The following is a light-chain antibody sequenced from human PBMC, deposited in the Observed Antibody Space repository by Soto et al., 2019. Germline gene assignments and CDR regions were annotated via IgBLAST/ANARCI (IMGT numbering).Light chain of an antibody. CDR2: LNSDGSH. CDR1: SGHSSYA. Sequence: QPVLTQSPSASASLGASVKLTCTRSSGHSSYAIAWHQQQPEKGPRYLMKLNSDGSHSKGDGIPDRFSGSSSGAERYLTISSLQSEDEADYYWQTWGTGMVFGGGTKLTVL. J-gene: IGLJ3*02. V-gene: IGLV4-69*01. CDR3: QTWGTGMV.